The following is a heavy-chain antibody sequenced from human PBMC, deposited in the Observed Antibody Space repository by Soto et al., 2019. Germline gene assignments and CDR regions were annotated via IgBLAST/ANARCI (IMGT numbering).Heavy chain of an antibody. J-gene: IGHJ4*02. V-gene: IGHV1-3*01. CDR3: ARSMLYDFWSGSFDY. Sequence: ASVKVSGKASGYTFTIYAMHWVVQAALRGRDGMGWINAGNGNTKYSQKFQGRVTITRDTSASTAYMELSSLRSEDTAVYYCARSMLYDFWSGSFDYWGQGTLVTVSS. D-gene: IGHD3-3*01. CDR2: INAGNGNT. CDR1: GYTFTIYA.